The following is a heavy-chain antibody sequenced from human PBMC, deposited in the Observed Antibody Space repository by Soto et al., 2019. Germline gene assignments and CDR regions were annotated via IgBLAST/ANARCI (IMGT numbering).Heavy chain of an antibody. CDR3: ASESYSSSWYGEYFQH. J-gene: IGHJ1*01. V-gene: IGHV3-53*01. CDR1: GFTVSSNY. D-gene: IGHD6-13*01. CDR2: IYSGGST. Sequence: GGSLRLSCAASGFTVSSNYMSWVRQAPGKGLEWVSVIYSGGSTYYADSVKGRFTISRDNPKNTLYLQMNSLRAEDTAVYYCASESYSSSWYGEYFQHWGQGTLVTVSS.